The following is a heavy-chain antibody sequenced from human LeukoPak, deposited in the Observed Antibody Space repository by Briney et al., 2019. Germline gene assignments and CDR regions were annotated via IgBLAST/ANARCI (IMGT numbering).Heavy chain of an antibody. Sequence: ASVKVSCKASGYPFTKNAMNWVRQAPGQGLEWMGCVSTYNGDTKYAQNFQDRVTMTRDTSTTTVYMELRGLRSDDTAVYYCARDGGAPGPIYGDYWGQGTLVTVSS. J-gene: IGHJ4*02. CDR1: GYPFTKNA. CDR2: VSTYNGDT. CDR3: ARDGGAPGPIYGDY. D-gene: IGHD4-23*01. V-gene: IGHV1-18*01.